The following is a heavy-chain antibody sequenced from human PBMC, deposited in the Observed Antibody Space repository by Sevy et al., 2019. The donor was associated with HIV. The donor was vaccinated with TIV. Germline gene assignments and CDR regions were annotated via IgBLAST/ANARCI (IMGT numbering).Heavy chain of an antibody. CDR1: GFTFSDHY. Sequence: GGSLRLSCAASGFTFSDHYMEWVRQAPGKGLEWVGRIRNKADSYTTEYAASVKGRFTSSRDYSKNSLYLLMNSLKTEDTAVYYCATHAGIAAAGRVFDYWGQGTLVTVSS. D-gene: IGHD6-13*01. CDR3: ATHAGIAAAGRVFDY. J-gene: IGHJ4*02. CDR2: IRNKADSYTT. V-gene: IGHV3-72*01.